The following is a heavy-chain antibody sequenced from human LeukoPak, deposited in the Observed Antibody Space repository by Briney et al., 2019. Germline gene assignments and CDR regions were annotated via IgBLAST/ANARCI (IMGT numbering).Heavy chain of an antibody. V-gene: IGHV1-8*03. D-gene: IGHD3-10*01. J-gene: IGHJ6*03. CDR2: MNPNSGNT. CDR3: ARDKRYYYGSGSPGGYYYMDV. CDR1: GYTFTSYD. Sequence: GASVKVSCKASGYTFTSYDINWVRQATGQGLEWMGWMNPNSGNTGYAQKFQGRVTITRNTSISTAYMELSRLRSDDTAVYYCARDKRYYYGSGSPGGYYYMDVWGKGTTVTVSS.